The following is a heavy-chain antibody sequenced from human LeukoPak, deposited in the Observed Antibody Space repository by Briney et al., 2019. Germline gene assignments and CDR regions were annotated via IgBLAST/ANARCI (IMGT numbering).Heavy chain of an antibody. CDR2: ISSSSRYI. Sequence: GRTLTLSCAASGFTFSSYEMNWVRQAPDKGREWVSSISSSSRYIYYADSVKGRFTITRDNAKKSLYLQMNNLRAEDTAAYYCAREEIAMVFDPWGQGTLVTVSS. CDR1: GFTFSSYE. J-gene: IGHJ5*02. D-gene: IGHD3-10*01. CDR3: AREEIAMVFDP. V-gene: IGHV3-21*01.